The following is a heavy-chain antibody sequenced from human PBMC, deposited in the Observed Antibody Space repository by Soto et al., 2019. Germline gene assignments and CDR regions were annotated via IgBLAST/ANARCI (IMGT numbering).Heavy chain of an antibody. J-gene: IGHJ3*02. Sequence: PGGSLRLSCAASGLTFSSSAMNWVRQAPGKGLEWVSTILVDGRTFYVDSVKGRFTISRDSSQNTVYLQMNSLTAGDTALYYCAKATATGGGAFDICGQGTMVTVSS. V-gene: IGHV3-23*01. CDR3: AKATATGGGAFDI. CDR2: ILVDGRT. D-gene: IGHD2-8*02. CDR1: GLTFSSSA.